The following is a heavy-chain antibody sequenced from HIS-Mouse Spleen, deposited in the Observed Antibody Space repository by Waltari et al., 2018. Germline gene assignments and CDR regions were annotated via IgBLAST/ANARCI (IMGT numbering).Heavy chain of an antibody. J-gene: IGHJ4*02. Sequence: QLQLQESGPGLVKPSDTLSLTCTVTGGSISSRSYYWGWNRQPPGKGLEWIGSIYYSGSTYYNPSLKSRVTISVDTSKNQFSLKLSSVTAADTAVYYCARDRELYFDYWGQGTLVTVSS. CDR3: ARDRELYFDY. CDR1: GGSISSRSYY. V-gene: IGHV4-39*07. D-gene: IGHD1-26*01. CDR2: IYYSGST.